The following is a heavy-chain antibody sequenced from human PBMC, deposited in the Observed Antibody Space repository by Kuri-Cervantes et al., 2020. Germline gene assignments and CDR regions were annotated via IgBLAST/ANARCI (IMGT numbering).Heavy chain of an antibody. D-gene: IGHD5-12*01. CDR3: ARDRAEKVDPDYYYAMDV. J-gene: IGHJ6*02. CDR1: GFTFDNYA. Sequence: GGSLRLSCAASGFTFDNYAMSWVRQAPGKGLEWISGISGSGGSTYYADSVKGRFTISRDNSKNTLDLEMDSLGAEDTAVYYCARDRAEKVDPDYYYAMDVWGQGTTVTVSS. V-gene: IGHV3-23*01. CDR2: ISGSGGST.